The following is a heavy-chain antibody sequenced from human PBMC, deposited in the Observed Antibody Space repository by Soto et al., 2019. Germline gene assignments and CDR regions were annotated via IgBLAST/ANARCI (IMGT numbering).Heavy chain of an antibody. CDR3: VTDWGQLSGA. Sequence: EVLLVESGGGVVQPGGSLRLSCAASGFTFSSYWMSWARQGPGQGLEWVAVIKQDSSETYYVDSVKGRFTVSRDNAKKSLDLQMNTLRVEDTAVYDCVTDWGQLSGAWGQGVLVTVSS. V-gene: IGHV3-7*03. J-gene: IGHJ5*02. CDR1: GFTFSSYW. CDR2: IKQDSSET. D-gene: IGHD3-16*01.